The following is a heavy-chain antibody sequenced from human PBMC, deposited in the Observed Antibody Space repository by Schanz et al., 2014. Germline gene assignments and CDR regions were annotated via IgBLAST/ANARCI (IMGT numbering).Heavy chain of an antibody. CDR2: ISAYSGNS. CDR1: GYTLTGFG. Sequence: QVQLVQSGAEVKKPGASVKVSCKASGYTLTGFGVSWVRQAPGQGREWMGWISAYSGNSKYAQKLQGRVTMTTDTSTNTAYMELRSLRSDDTAVYYCARELRLEYYFDYWGQGTQVTVSS. J-gene: IGHJ4*02. V-gene: IGHV1-18*01. D-gene: IGHD4-17*01. CDR3: ARELRLEYYFDY.